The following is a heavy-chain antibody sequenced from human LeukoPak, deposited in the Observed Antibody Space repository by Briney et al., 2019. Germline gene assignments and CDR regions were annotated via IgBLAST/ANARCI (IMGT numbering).Heavy chain of an antibody. D-gene: IGHD7-27*01. V-gene: IGHV3-7*01. J-gene: IGHJ4*02. CDR3: TTIGGLGTDDY. CDR2: IQVDGTDK. Sequence: GGSLRLSCAASGFGFSNYWMSWVRQAPGKGLEWVAYIQVDGTDKYYLDSAEGRFTISRDNAKNTLYLQMNRLRAEDTAVYYCTTIGGLGTDDYWGQGTLVTVSS. CDR1: GFGFSNYW.